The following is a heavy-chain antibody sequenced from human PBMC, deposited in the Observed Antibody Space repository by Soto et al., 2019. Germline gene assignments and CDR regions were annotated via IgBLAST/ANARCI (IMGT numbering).Heavy chain of an antibody. D-gene: IGHD3-10*01. CDR2: IYSGGST. CDR3: ARVEGAIIGSAFDI. Sequence: PGGSLRLSCAASGFTVSSNYMSWVRQAPGKGLEWVSVIYSGGSTYYADSVKGRFTISRDNSKNTLYLQMNSLRAEDTAVYYCARVEGAIIGSAFDIWGQGTMVTVSS. V-gene: IGHV3-53*01. J-gene: IGHJ3*02. CDR1: GFTVSSNY.